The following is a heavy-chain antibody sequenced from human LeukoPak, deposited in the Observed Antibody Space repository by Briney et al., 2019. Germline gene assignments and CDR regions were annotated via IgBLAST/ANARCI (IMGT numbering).Heavy chain of an antibody. D-gene: IGHD2-2*01. V-gene: IGHV4-39*07. CDR3: AREDVGTDWYQLSY. Sequence: PSETLSLTCTVSGGSITSSSYYWGWIRQPPGKGLEWIGSMYYTGSTYHNPSLRSRVTISVDTSKNQFSLRLSSVTAADTAVYYCAREDVGTDWYQLSYWGQGTLVTVSS. J-gene: IGHJ4*02. CDR1: GGSITSSSYY. CDR2: MYYTGST.